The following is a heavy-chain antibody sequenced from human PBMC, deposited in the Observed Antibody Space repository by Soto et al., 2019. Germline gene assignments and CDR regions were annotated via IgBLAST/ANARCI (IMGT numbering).Heavy chain of an antibody. V-gene: IGHV4-39*01. CDR2: IYYSGRT. CDR3: ARQRTTVVTQAYFDH. CDR1: GESLSSSSYY. J-gene: IGHJ5*02. D-gene: IGHD2-21*02. Sequence: SQTLSLTCIVSGESLSSSSYYWGWIRQPPGKGLEWIGSIYYSGRTYYNPSFKSRVTISIHTSKNQFSLKLSSVTATDTAVYYCARQRTTVVTQAYFDHWGQGAMVTISS.